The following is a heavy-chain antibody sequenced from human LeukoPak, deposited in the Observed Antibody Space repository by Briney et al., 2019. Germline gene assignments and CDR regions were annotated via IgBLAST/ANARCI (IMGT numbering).Heavy chain of an antibody. V-gene: IGHV4-34*01. CDR3: ARGHWNYFDY. D-gene: IGHD1-1*01. J-gene: IGHJ4*02. Sequence: SETLSLTCAVYGGSFSGYYWSWIRQPPGKGLEWIGEINHSGSTNYNPSLKIRVTISVDTSKNQFPLKLSSVTAADTAVYYCARGHWNYFDYWGQGTLVTVSS. CDR2: INHSGST. CDR1: GGSFSGYY.